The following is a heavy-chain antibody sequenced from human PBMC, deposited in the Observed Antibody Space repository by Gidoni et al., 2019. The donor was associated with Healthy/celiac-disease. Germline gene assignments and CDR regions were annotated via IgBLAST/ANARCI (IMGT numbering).Heavy chain of an antibody. V-gene: IGHV1-69*01. CDR3: ARDRATMVPGYYYGMDV. D-gene: IGHD3-10*01. CDR2: IIPIFGTA. Sequence: QLQLLQSGAEVKKPRSSVTVSCTGAGGNLACYAISWVRQAPGQGLEWMGGIIPIFGTANYAQKFQGRVTITADESTSTAYMELSSLRSEDTAVYYCARDRATMVPGYYYGMDVWGQGTTVTVSS. CDR1: GGNLACYA. J-gene: IGHJ6*02.